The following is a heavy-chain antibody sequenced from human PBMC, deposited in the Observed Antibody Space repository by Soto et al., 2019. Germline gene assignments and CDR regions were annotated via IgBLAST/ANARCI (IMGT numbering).Heavy chain of an antibody. V-gene: IGHV3-7*05. CDR2: IKDDGSEK. D-gene: IGHD6-19*01. CDR1: EFTFNTYW. CDR3: ARDWGTPGRGSAVGYYYHYGMDV. Sequence: EVQLVESGGGLVQPGGSLRLSCLASEFTFNTYWMNWVRQAPGRGLEWMANIKDDGSEKNYVDSVKGRFTISRDNAKNSLYLQMNRLRGEDTAVYFCARDWGTPGRGSAVGYYYHYGMDVWGQGTTVTVSS. J-gene: IGHJ6*02.